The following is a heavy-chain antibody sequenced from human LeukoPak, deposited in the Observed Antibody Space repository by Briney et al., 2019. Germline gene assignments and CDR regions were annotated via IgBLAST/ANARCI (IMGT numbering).Heavy chain of an antibody. CDR2: INPNSGGT. D-gene: IGHD6-19*01. Sequence: ASVKVSCKASGYTSTGYYMHWVRQAPGQGLEWMGWINPNSGGTNYAQKFQGRVTMTRDTSISTAYMELSRLRSDDTAVYYCARGPIAVAGHDYFDYWGQGTLVTVSS. J-gene: IGHJ4*02. V-gene: IGHV1-2*02. CDR3: ARGPIAVAGHDYFDY. CDR1: GYTSTGYY.